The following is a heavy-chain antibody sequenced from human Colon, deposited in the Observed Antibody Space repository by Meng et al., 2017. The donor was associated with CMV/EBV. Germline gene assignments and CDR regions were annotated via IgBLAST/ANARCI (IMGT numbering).Heavy chain of an antibody. J-gene: IGHJ4*02. CDR1: GGTFSSYT. CDR3: ARESCSAGRCYWGY. CDR2: IIPILGIA. Sequence: SVKVSCKASGGTFSSYTISWVRQAPGQGLEWMGRIIPILGIANYAQKFQGRVTITADKSTSTAYMELSSLRSEDTAVYYCARESCSAGRCYWGYWGQGTLVTVSS. D-gene: IGHD2-15*01. V-gene: IGHV1-69*04.